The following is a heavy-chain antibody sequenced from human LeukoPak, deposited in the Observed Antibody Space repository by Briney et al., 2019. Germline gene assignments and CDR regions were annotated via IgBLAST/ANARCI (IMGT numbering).Heavy chain of an antibody. J-gene: IGHJ5*02. Sequence: PGGSLRLSCAASGFTFSSYGMHWVRQAPGKGLEWVAVIWYDGSNKYYADSVKGRFTISRDNSKNTLYLQMNSLRAEDTAVYYCAKEDTAMASNWFDPWGQGTLVTVSS. V-gene: IGHV3-30*02. CDR1: GFTFSSYG. CDR3: AKEDTAMASNWFDP. CDR2: IWYDGSNK. D-gene: IGHD5-18*01.